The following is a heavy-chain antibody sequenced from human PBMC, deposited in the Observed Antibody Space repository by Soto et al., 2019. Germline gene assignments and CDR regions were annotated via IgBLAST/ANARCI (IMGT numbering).Heavy chain of an antibody. CDR3: VRLAGPDDYFDH. CDR2: IKQGGTEE. Sequence: DVRLVEYGGGLVQPGGSLRLSCAASGITFSTHWMAWVRQAPGKGLEWVANIKQGGTEENYVDSVKGRFTISRDDAKKSLYLQLGSLRVEETAVYYCVRLAGPDDYFDHWGQGTQVTVSS. V-gene: IGHV3-7*03. J-gene: IGHJ4*02. CDR1: GITFSTHW.